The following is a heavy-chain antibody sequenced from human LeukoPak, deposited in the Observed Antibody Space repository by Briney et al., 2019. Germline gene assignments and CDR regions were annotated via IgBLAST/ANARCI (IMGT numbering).Heavy chain of an antibody. V-gene: IGHV3-66*01. CDR3: ARGLTVGATGVWAFDI. D-gene: IGHD1-26*01. CDR2: MYRVGNT. Sequence: GGSLRLSCAASGFTVSNNYMTWVRQAPGKGLEWVSVMYRVGNTYYADFVKGRFTISRDNFKNTLHLQMNRLRVEDTGLYYCARGLTVGATGVWAFDIWGQGTMVTVSS. CDR1: GFTVSNNY. J-gene: IGHJ3*02.